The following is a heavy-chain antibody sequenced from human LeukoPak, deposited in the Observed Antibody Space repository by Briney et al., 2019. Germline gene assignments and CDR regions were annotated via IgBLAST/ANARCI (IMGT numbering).Heavy chain of an antibody. D-gene: IGHD3-16*01. V-gene: IGHV4-61*02. CDR3: ARGSVLSRAYNS. J-gene: IGHJ4*02. CDR2: IYPSGST. Sequence: SQTLSLTCTVSGGSISSGSYYWSWIRQPAGKGLEWIGRIYPSGSTKYNPSLKSRVAISVDTSKNQFSLKLNSVTAADTAVYYCARGSVLSRAYNSWGQGTLVTVSS. CDR1: GGSISSGSYY.